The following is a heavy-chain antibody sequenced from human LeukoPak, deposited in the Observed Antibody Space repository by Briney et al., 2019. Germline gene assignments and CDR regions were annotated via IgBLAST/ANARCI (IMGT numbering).Heavy chain of an antibody. Sequence: SETLSLTCTVSGASIITYYWSWIRQPPGKGLEWIGYIYYSGSTNYNPSLKSRVTISVDTSKNQFSLKLSSVTAADTAVYYCARHDSAAAGTPFDYWGQGTLVTVSS. D-gene: IGHD6-13*01. J-gene: IGHJ4*02. CDR2: IYYSGST. CDR1: GASIITYY. CDR3: ARHDSAAAGTPFDY. V-gene: IGHV4-59*08.